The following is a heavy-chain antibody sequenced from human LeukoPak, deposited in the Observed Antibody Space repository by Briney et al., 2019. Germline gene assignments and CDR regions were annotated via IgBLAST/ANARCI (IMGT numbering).Heavy chain of an antibody. CDR2: IYYSGST. J-gene: IGHJ4*02. V-gene: IGHV4-61*01. Sequence: ETLSLTCTVSGGSVSSGSYYWSWIRQPPGKGLEWIGYIYYSGSTNYNPSLKSRVTISVDTSKNQFSLKLSSVTAADTAVYYCARIPDKYYYGSGRLYYFDYWGQGTLVTVSS. D-gene: IGHD3-10*01. CDR3: ARIPDKYYYGSGRLYYFDY. CDR1: GGSVSSGSYY.